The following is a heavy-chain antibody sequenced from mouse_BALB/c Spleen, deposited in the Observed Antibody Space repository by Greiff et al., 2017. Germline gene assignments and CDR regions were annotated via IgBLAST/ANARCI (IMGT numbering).Heavy chain of an antibody. CDR1: GYTFTSYW. V-gene: IGHV1-87*01. Sequence: VMLVESGAELARPGASVKLSCKASGYTFTSYWMQWVKQRPGQGLEWIGAIYPGDGDTRYTQKFKGKATLTADKSSSTAYMQLSSLTSEDSAVYYGAKSARYYFDYWGQGTTLTVSS. CDR3: AKSARYYFDY. J-gene: IGHJ2*01. CDR2: IYPGDGDT.